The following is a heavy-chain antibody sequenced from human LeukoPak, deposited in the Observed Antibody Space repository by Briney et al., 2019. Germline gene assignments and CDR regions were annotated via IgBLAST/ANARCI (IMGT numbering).Heavy chain of an antibody. CDR2: ISSSSSYT. CDR1: GFTFSSYA. CDR3: ASTPRGWYYFDY. Sequence: GGSLRLSCAASGFTFSSYAMSWVRQAPEKGLEWVSYISSSSSYTNYADSVKGRFTISRDNAKNSLYLQMNSLRAEDTAVYYCASTPRGWYYFDYWGQGTLVTVSS. J-gene: IGHJ4*02. D-gene: IGHD6-19*01. V-gene: IGHV3-21*05.